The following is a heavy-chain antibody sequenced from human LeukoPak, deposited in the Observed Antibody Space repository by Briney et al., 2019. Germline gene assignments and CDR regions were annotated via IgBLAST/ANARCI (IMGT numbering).Heavy chain of an antibody. CDR1: GGSISSYY. Sequence: SETLSLTCAVYGGSISSYYWSWIRQPPGKGLEWIGYIYYSGSTNYNPSLKSRVTISVDTSKNQFSLKLSSVTAADTAVYYCARGGQLLWFGEDNWFDPWGQGTLVTVSS. J-gene: IGHJ5*02. CDR3: ARGGQLLWFGEDNWFDP. D-gene: IGHD3-10*01. CDR2: IYYSGST. V-gene: IGHV4-59*01.